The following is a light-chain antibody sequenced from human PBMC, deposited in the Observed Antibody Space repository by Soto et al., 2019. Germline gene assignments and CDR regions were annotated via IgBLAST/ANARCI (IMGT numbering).Light chain of an antibody. J-gene: IGKJ3*01. Sequence: DIQMHQSPSSLSASVGDRVTITCRASQSISRYLNWYQQKVGKAPKLLIYGASSLHSGVPSRFSGSGSGTDFTLTISSLQPEDFATYYCQQRDSDIRTFGPGTKLDIK. CDR3: QQRDSDIRT. V-gene: IGKV1-39*01. CDR1: QSISRY. CDR2: GAS.